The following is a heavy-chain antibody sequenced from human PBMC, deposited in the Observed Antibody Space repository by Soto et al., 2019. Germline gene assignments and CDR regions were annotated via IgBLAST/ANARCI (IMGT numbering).Heavy chain of an antibody. J-gene: IGHJ6*03. D-gene: IGHD3-10*01. CDR3: ARRIRRNGSGSYYPYYYYYYMDV. Sequence: QVQLQESGPGLVKPSETLSLTCTVSGGSISSYYWSWIRQPPGKGLEWIGYIYYSGSTNYNPSLKRRVTISVDTSKNQFSLKLSSVTAADTAVYYCARRIRRNGSGSYYPYYYYYYMDVWGKGTTVTVSS. CDR2: IYYSGST. CDR1: GGSISSYY. V-gene: IGHV4-59*08.